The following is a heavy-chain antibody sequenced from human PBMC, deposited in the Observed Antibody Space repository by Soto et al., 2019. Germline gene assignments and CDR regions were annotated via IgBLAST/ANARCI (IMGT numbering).Heavy chain of an antibody. D-gene: IGHD2-15*01. CDR2: ISGSGGST. V-gene: IGHV3-23*01. CDR1: GFTFSSYA. J-gene: IGHJ6*02. Sequence: GGSLRLSCAASGFTFSSYAMSWVRQAPGKGLEWVSAISGSGGSTYYADSVKGRFTISRDSSKNTLYLQMNSLRAEDTAVYYCANLYCSGGSCYTYYYYYYGMDVWGQGTTVTVSS. CDR3: ANLYCSGGSCYTYYYYYYGMDV.